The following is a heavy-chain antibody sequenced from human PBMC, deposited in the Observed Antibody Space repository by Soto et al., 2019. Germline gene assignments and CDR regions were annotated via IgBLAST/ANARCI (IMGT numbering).Heavy chain of an antibody. D-gene: IGHD6-19*01. CDR3: ARKRENSGLFYDRNYYFEY. V-gene: IGHV4-34*01. CDR2: INHSGST. Sequence: PSSTXSLTCAVYVFSFNTYYLILSWIRQPPGKVLEWIGEINHSGSTNYNPSLKSRVTISVDTSKNQFSLKLSSVTAADTAVYYCARKRENSGLFYDRNYYFEYWGQGTLVNVYS. CDR1: VFSFNTYY. J-gene: IGHJ4*02.